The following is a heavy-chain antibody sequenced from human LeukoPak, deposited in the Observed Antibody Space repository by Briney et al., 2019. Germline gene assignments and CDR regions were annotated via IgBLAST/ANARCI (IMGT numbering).Heavy chain of an antibody. V-gene: IGHV3-7*01. CDR1: GSIFSNYW. D-gene: IGHD6-13*01. CDR2: IKKDGSET. CDR3: ARDRGLGSNAWYFPLDF. J-gene: IGHJ4*02. Sequence: GGSLRLSCAASGSIFSNYWMSWVRQVPGKGLEWVGNIKKDGSETYYVDSVKGRFIISRDNAKNSLFLQMNSMRAEDTAVYYCARDRGLGSNAWYFPLDFWGQGTLVTVSS.